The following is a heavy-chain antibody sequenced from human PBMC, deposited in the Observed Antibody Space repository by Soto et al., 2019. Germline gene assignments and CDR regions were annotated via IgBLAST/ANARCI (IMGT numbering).Heavy chain of an antibody. CDR3: ARRGIAARPRPLYFDY. Sequence: SETLSLTCTVSGGSISSSSYYWGWIRQPPGKGLEWIGSIYYSGSTYYNPSLKSRVTISVDTSKNQFSLKLSSVTAADTAVYYCARRGIAARPRPLYFDYWGQGTLVTVSS. J-gene: IGHJ4*02. V-gene: IGHV4-39*01. D-gene: IGHD6-6*01. CDR1: GGSISSSSYY. CDR2: IYYSGST.